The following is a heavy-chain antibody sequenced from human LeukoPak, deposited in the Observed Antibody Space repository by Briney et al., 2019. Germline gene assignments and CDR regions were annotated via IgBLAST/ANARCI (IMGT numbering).Heavy chain of an antibody. Sequence: GGSLRLSCAASGFTFDDYAMHWVRQAPGKGLEWVSGISWNSGSIGYADSVKGRFTISRDNAKNSLYLQMNSLRAEDTAVYYCARGGLPRPPSGYCSSTSCLAFDYWGQGTLVTVSS. J-gene: IGHJ4*02. CDR2: ISWNSGSI. D-gene: IGHD2-2*03. CDR1: GFTFDDYA. V-gene: IGHV3-9*01. CDR3: ARGGLPRPPSGYCSSTSCLAFDY.